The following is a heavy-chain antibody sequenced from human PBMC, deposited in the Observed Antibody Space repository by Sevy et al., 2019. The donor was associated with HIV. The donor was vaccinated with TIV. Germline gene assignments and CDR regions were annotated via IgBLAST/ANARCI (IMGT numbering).Heavy chain of an antibody. CDR2: IYYSGST. CDR3: GRYYDGSSGPGSWFDP. V-gene: IGHV4-59*01. J-gene: IGHJ5*02. D-gene: IGHD3-22*01. Sequence: SETLSLTCTVSGVSISSYYWNWIRQSPGKGLEWIGYIYYSGSTNYNPSLKSRVTMSVDTSKNQVSLKLTSVTAADTAVDFCGRYYDGSSGPGSWFDPWGQGTLVTVSS. CDR1: GVSISSYY.